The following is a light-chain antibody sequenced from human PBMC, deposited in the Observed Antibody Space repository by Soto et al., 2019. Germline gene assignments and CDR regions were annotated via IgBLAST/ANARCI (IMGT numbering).Light chain of an antibody. J-gene: IGKJ4*01. CDR3: QQFNSWPLT. CDR1: QSVSSN. V-gene: IGKV3-15*01. Sequence: EIVMTQSPATLSVSPGERATLSCRASQSVSSNLAWYQQKPRQAPRLLIYGASTRATGIPARFSGSGSGTEFTLTISSLQSEEFAVYYCQQFNSWPLTFGGGTKVEIK. CDR2: GAS.